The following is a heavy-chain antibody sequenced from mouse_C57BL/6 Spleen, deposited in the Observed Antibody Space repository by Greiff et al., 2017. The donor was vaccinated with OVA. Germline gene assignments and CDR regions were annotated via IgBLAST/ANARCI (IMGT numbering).Heavy chain of an antibody. D-gene: IGHD2-4*01. CDR2: ILPSIGRT. CDR3: ARPSYDFRGLYAMDY. J-gene: IGHJ4*01. CDR1: DSEVFPIAY. V-gene: IGHV15-2*01. Sequence: QVQLQQSGSELRSPGSSVKLSCKDFDSEVFPIAYMSWVRQKPGHGFEWIGGILPSIGRTIYGEKFEDKATLDADTLSNTAYLELNSLTSEDSAIYYCARPSYDFRGLYAMDYWGQGTSVTVSS.